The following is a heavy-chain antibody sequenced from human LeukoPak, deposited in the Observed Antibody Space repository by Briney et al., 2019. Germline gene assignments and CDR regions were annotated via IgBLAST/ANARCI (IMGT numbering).Heavy chain of an antibody. CDR1: GFTFSSYA. V-gene: IGHV3-30-3*01. J-gene: IGHJ4*02. CDR2: ISYDGSNK. CDR3: ARVLAAAGTVDY. D-gene: IGHD6-13*01. Sequence: GGSLRLSCAASGFTFSSYAMHWVRQAPGKGLEWVAVISYDGSNKYYADSVKGRFTISRDNSKNTLYLQMNSLRSDDTAVYYCARVLAAAGTVDYWGQGTLVTVSS.